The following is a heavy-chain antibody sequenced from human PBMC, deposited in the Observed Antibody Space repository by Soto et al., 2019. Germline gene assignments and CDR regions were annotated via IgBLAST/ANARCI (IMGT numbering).Heavy chain of an antibody. D-gene: IGHD3-10*01. J-gene: IGHJ4*02. V-gene: IGHV4-39*01. Sequence: QLQLQESGPGLVKPSETLSLTCTVSGGSISSSSYYWGWIRQPPGKGLEYIGSMYYSGSTYYNPSLKSRVTISVDTSKNQFSLKLISVTAADTAIYYCARRPSGSYSDYWGQGTLVTVSS. CDR2: MYYSGST. CDR1: GGSISSSSYY. CDR3: ARRPSGSYSDY.